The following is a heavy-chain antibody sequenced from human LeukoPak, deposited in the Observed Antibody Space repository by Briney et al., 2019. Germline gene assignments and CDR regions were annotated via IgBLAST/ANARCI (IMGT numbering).Heavy chain of an antibody. V-gene: IGHV4-31*03. Sequence: SQTLSLTCTVSGGSISSGGYYWSWIRQHPGKGLEWIGYIYYSGSTYYNPSLKSRVTISVDTSKNQFSLKLSSVTAADTAVYYCARARRDGYIDYWGQGTLVTVSS. D-gene: IGHD5-24*01. CDR1: GGSISSGGYY. CDR3: ARARRDGYIDY. CDR2: IYYSGST. J-gene: IGHJ4*02.